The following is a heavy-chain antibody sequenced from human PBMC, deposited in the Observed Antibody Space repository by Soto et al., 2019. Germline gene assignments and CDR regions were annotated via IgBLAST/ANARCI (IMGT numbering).Heavy chain of an antibody. CDR2: IYSGGST. Sequence: EVQLVESGGGLVQPGGSLRLSCAASGFTVSSNYMSWVRQAPGKGLEWVSVIYSGGSTYYADSVKGRFTISRDNSKNTRYLQMNSLRAEDTAVYYCARAQRYCGGDCYPWGQGTLVTVSS. CDR3: ARAQRYCGGDCYP. J-gene: IGHJ5*02. CDR1: GFTVSSNY. V-gene: IGHV3-66*01. D-gene: IGHD2-21*02.